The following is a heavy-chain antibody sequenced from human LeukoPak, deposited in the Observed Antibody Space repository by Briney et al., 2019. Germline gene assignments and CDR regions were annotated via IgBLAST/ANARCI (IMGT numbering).Heavy chain of an antibody. CDR3: ARDDAYYFDSSGYFLPEK. D-gene: IGHD3-22*01. J-gene: IGHJ4*02. V-gene: IGHV3-33*01. CDR1: GFTFSNYG. CDR2: IWYDGSNQ. Sequence: GRSLRLSCAASGFTFSNYGMHWVRQAPGKGLEWLAVIWYDGSNQYYADSVKGRFTISRDNFENTRYLQMNSLRAEDTAVYYCARDDAYYFDSSGYFLPEKWGRGTLVTVSS.